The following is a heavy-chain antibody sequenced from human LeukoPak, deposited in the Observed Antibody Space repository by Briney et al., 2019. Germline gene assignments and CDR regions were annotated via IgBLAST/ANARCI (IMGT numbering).Heavy chain of an antibody. CDR1: GGSISSGDYY. V-gene: IGHV4-30-4*01. CDR3: ARESSVNGGPYNWFDP. Sequence: PSQTLSLTCTVSGGSISSGDYYWSWIRQPPGTGLEWIGYIYYSGSTYYNPSLKSRVTISVDTSKNQFSLKLSSVTAADTAVYYCARESSVNGGPYNWFDPWGQGTLVTVSS. D-gene: IGHD1-1*01. CDR2: IYYSGST. J-gene: IGHJ5*02.